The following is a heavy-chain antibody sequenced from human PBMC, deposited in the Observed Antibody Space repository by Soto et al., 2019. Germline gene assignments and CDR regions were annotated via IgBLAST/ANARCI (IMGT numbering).Heavy chain of an antibody. CDR1: GGSFSGYY. CDR3: ARGATTVTTPFFRY. Sequence: SETLSLTCAVYGGSFSGYYWSWIRQPPGKGLEWIGEINHSGSTNYNPSLKSRVTISVDTSKNQFSLKLSSVTAADTAVYYCARGATTVTTPFFRYWGQGTLVTVSS. V-gene: IGHV4-34*01. D-gene: IGHD4-17*01. J-gene: IGHJ4*02. CDR2: INHSGST.